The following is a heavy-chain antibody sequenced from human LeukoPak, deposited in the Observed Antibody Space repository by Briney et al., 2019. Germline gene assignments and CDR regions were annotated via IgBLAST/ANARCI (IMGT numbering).Heavy chain of an antibody. V-gene: IGHV5-51*01. Sequence: GESLKISCKGSGYRFTSYWIGWVRQVPGKGLEWMGIIYPGDSDTRYSPSFQGQVTISADKSISTAYLQWSSLKASDTAMYYCARPVGSSSSFIDYWGQGTLVTVSS. CDR3: ARPVGSSSSFIDY. CDR2: IYPGDSDT. J-gene: IGHJ4*02. CDR1: GYRFTSYW. D-gene: IGHD6-6*01.